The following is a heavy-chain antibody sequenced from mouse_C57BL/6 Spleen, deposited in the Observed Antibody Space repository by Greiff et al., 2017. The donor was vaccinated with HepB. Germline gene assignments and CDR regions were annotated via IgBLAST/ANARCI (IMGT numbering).Heavy chain of an antibody. D-gene: IGHD2-3*01. V-gene: IGHV1-82*01. CDR1: GYAFSSSW. J-gene: IGHJ2*01. CDR2: IYPGDGDT. Sequence: VKVVESGPELVKPGASVKISCKASGYAFSSSWMNWVKQRPGKGLEWIGRIYPGDGDTNYNGKFKGKATLTADKSSSTAYMQLSSLTSEDSAVYFCARMITTPSYFDYWGQGTTLTVSS. CDR3: ARMITTPSYFDY.